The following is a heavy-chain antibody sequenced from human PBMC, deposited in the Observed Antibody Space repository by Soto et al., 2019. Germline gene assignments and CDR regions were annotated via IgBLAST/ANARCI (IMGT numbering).Heavy chain of an antibody. V-gene: IGHV1-69*13. CDR1: GGTFSSYA. D-gene: IGHD3-16*01. CDR3: ARTLSFWGDYYYYGMDV. Sequence: ASVKVSCKASGGTFSSYAISWVRQAPGQGLEWMGGIIPIFGTANYAQKFQGRVTITADESTSTAYMELSSLRSEDTAVYYCARTLSFWGDYYYYGMDVWGQGTTVTVSS. J-gene: IGHJ6*02. CDR2: IIPIFGTA.